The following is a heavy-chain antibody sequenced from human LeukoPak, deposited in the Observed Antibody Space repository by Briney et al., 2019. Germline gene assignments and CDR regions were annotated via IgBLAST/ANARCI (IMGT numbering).Heavy chain of an antibody. D-gene: IGHD5-12*01. Sequence: SETLSLTCTVSGGSISSYYWSWIRQPPGKGLEWIGYISYSESTNYNPSLKSRVTISIDTSKNQFSLKLNSVTAADTAVYYCAKHHVLATTNFDSWGQGTLVIVSS. CDR3: AKHHVLATTNFDS. CDR1: GGSISSYY. V-gene: IGHV4-59*08. J-gene: IGHJ4*02. CDR2: ISYSEST.